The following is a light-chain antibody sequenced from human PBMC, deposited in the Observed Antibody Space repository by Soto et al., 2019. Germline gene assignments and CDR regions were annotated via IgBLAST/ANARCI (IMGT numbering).Light chain of an antibody. CDR2: AAS. J-gene: IGKJ4*01. CDR1: QTIGIY. CDR3: QQTYIKPLT. V-gene: IGKV1-39*01. Sequence: DIQVNQSPYSLAASVGARVTITCRTSQTIGIYVNWYQQNPGQAPSLLINAASSLPSGVPSRFSGTGSGTDCALTITSLLPEDFATYYCQQTYIKPLTCGGGTKVE.